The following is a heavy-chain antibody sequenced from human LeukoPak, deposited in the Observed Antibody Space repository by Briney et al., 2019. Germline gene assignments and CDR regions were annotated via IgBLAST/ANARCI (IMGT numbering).Heavy chain of an antibody. V-gene: IGHV4-30-4*08. CDR2: IYYSGST. CDR1: GGSISSGDYY. J-gene: IGHJ4*02. D-gene: IGHD7-27*01. CDR3: ARFSPRAMGNYLDF. Sequence: PSQTLSLTCTVSGGSISSGDYYWSRIRQPPGKGLEWIGYIYYSGSTYYNPSLKSRVTISVDTSKNQFSLNLSSVTAADTAVYYCARFSPRAMGNYLDFWGQGTLVTVSS.